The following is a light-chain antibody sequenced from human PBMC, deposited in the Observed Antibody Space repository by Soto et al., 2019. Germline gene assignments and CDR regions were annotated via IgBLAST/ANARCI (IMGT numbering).Light chain of an antibody. CDR2: DVS. J-gene: IGLJ2*01. CDR3: CSVAGSNYWV. Sequence: QSALTQPPSASGSPGQSVTISCTGTSSDVGGYNYVSWYQQHPGKAPKLMIHDVSQRPAGVPDRFSGSKSGNTASLTVSGLQADDEADYYCCSVAGSNYWVFGGGTKRTVL. V-gene: IGLV2-8*01. CDR1: SSDVGGYNY.